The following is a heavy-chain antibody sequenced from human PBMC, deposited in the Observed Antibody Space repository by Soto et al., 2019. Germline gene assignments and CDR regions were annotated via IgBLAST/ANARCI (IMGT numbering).Heavy chain of an antibody. V-gene: IGHV4-34*01. CDR3: ARTYSSSWSPFDY. J-gene: IGHJ4*02. Sequence: QVQLQQWGAGLLKPSETLSLTCAVYGGSFSGYYWSWIRQPPGKGLEWSGEINHSGSTNYNPSLKGRVTISVDTSKNQCSLKLSSVTAADTAVYYWARTYSSSWSPFDYWGQGTLVTVSS. CDR2: INHSGST. CDR1: GGSFSGYY. D-gene: IGHD6-13*01.